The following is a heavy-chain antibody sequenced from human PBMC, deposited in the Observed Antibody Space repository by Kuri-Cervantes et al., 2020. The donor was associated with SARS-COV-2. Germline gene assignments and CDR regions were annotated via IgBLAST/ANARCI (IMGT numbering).Heavy chain of an antibody. D-gene: IGHD3-10*01. CDR3: ARDLALNYYGSGRFGY. V-gene: IGHV3-48*02. J-gene: IGHJ4*02. CDR1: GFTFRSNN. Sequence: GESLKISCAASGFTFRSNNMHWVRQAPGKGLEWISYISASTSTMYYADSVKGRFTISRDNAKNSLYLQMNSLRDEDTAVYYCARDLALNYYGSGRFGYWGQGTLVTVSS. CDR2: ISASTSTM.